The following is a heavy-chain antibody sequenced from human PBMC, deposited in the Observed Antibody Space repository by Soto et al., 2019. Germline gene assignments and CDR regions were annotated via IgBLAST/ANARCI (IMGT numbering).Heavy chain of an antibody. CDR1: GFTFSSFG. J-gene: IGHJ6*02. Sequence: QVQLVESGGGVVQPGRSLRLSCAASGFTFSSFGMHWVRQAPGKGLEWVTVISYDGINKDYADSVKCRFTISRANSKNNLYLQMNSLRAEDTAVYYCAKTRGYSHGYPYHGMDVWGQGTTITVSS. D-gene: IGHD5-18*01. CDR3: AKTRGYSHGYPYHGMDV. V-gene: IGHV3-30*18. CDR2: ISYDGINK.